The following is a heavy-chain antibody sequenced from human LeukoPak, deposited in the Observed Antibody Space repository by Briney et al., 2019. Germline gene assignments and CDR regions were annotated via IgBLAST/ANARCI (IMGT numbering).Heavy chain of an antibody. J-gene: IGHJ4*02. Sequence: GGSLRLSCTTSGFTFGDYAMSRVRQAPGKGLEWVGFIRRKDHGGTPEHAASVKGRFTISRDDSKSIAYLQMNSLKTEDTAVYFCARDSNFELDYWGQGTQVTVSS. CDR2: IRRKDHGGTP. CDR3: ARDSNFELDY. D-gene: IGHD3-9*01. V-gene: IGHV3-49*04. CDR1: GFTFGDYA.